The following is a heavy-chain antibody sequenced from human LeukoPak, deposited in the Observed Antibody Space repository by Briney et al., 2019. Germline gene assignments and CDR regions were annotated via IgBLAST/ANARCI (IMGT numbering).Heavy chain of an antibody. J-gene: IGHJ4*02. CDR1: GFTVSSNY. CDR2: IYSGGST. V-gene: IGHV3-53*01. CDR3: ARAPGYYYDSSGYYLRSVYFDY. D-gene: IGHD3-22*01. Sequence: GGSLRLSCAASGFTVSSNYMSWVRQAPGKGLEWVSVIYSGGSTYYADSVKGRFTISRDNSKNTLYLQMNSLRAEDTAVYYCARAPGYYYDSSGYYLRSVYFDYWGQGTPVTVSS.